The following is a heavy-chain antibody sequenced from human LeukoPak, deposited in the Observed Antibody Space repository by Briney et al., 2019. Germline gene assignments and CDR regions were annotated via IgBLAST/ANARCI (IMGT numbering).Heavy chain of an antibody. Sequence: GGSLSLSCATSGFTFTTFWMHWVRQAPGKGLVWVSRINHDGSSTNYADSVKGRFTISRDNAKNTVYLQMNSLRAEDTAVYYCAKGDKPVIAMVKFDYWGQGTLVTVSS. D-gene: IGHD5-18*01. CDR3: AKGDKPVIAMVKFDY. CDR2: INHDGSST. CDR1: GFTFTTFW. J-gene: IGHJ4*02. V-gene: IGHV3-74*01.